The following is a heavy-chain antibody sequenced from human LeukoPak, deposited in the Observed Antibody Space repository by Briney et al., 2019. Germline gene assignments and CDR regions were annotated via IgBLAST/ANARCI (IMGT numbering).Heavy chain of an antibody. CDR1: GYTFTDYY. J-gene: IGHJ6*02. D-gene: IGHD3-3*02. CDR3: ARDRLDPPHFPHPIYYGMDV. CDR2: IIPIFGTA. V-gene: IGHV1-69*13. Sequence: GASVKVSCKASGYTFTDYYMHWVRQAPGQGLEWMGGIIPIFGTANYAQKFQGRVTITADESTSTAYMELSSLRSEDTAVYYCARDRLDPPHFPHPIYYGMDVWGQGTTVTVSS.